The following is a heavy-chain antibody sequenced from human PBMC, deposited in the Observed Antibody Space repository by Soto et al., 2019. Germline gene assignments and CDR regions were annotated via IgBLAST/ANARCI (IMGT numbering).Heavy chain of an antibody. D-gene: IGHD3-10*01. V-gene: IGHV4-31*01. CDR1: GGSISSGGYY. CDR3: ARAYGSGYMDV. J-gene: IGHJ6*02. CDR2: IYYSGST. Sequence: QVQLQESGPGLVKPSQTLSLTCTVSGGSISSGGYYWSWIRQHPGKGLEWIGYIYYSGSTYYNPSLQRPVTISLDTSKTQFSMKLSSVTAADTAVYYCARAYGSGYMDVWGQGTTVTVSS.